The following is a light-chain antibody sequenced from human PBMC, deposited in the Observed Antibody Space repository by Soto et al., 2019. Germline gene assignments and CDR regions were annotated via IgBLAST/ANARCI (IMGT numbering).Light chain of an antibody. CDR1: SSDIGAYNY. CDR3: PSYGGRDNLM. Sequence: QSALTQPPSASGSPGQSVTISCTGTSSDIGAYNYVSWFQQHPGEAPKLIISEVNKLPSGVPDRFSGSKSGNTASLTVSGLQAEDEADYYCPSYGGRDNLMFGGGTKLTVL. V-gene: IGLV2-8*01. CDR2: EVN. J-gene: IGLJ3*02.